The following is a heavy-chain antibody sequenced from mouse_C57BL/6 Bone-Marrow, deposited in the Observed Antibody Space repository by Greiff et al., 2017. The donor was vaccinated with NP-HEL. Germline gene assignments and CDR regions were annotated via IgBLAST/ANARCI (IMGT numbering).Heavy chain of an antibody. D-gene: IGHD1-3*01. CDR2: ISSGSSTI. CDR3: AREDNYDLYYAMDY. J-gene: IGHJ4*01. V-gene: IGHV5-17*01. CDR1: GFTFSDYG. Sequence: EVKLVESGGGLVKPGGSLKLSCAASGFTFSDYGMHWVRQAPEKGLEWVAYISSGSSTIYYADTVKGRFTISRDNAKNTLFLQMTSLRSEDTAIYYGAREDNYDLYYAMDYWGQGTSVTVSS.